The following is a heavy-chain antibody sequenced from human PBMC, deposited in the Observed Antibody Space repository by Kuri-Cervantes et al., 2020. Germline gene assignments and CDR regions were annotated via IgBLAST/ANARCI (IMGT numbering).Heavy chain of an antibody. D-gene: IGHD6-13*01. Sequence: GGSLRLSCAASGFTFSSYAMHWVRQAPGKGLEWVAVISYDGSNKYYADSVKSRFTISRDNSKNSLYLQMNSLRAEDTALYYCAKDIGAAGHHGNDYWGQGTLVTVSS. V-gene: IGHV3-30-3*01. J-gene: IGHJ4*02. CDR2: ISYDGSNK. CDR3: AKDIGAAGHHGNDY. CDR1: GFTFSSYA.